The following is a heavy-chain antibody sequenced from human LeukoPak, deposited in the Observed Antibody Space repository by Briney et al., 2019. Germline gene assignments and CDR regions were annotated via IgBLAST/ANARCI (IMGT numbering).Heavy chain of an antibody. V-gene: IGHV4-34*01. CDR2: IDYTGST. Sequence: PSETLSLTCAVYGESFVGYYWTWIRQPPGKGLEWIGEIDYTGSTNYNPSLKSRVTISVDTSKNQFSLKLSSVTAADTAVYYCARNGITMVRGVIMGDWFDPWGQGTLVTVSS. CDR3: ARNGITMVRGVIMGDWFDP. CDR1: GESFVGYY. D-gene: IGHD3-10*01. J-gene: IGHJ5*02.